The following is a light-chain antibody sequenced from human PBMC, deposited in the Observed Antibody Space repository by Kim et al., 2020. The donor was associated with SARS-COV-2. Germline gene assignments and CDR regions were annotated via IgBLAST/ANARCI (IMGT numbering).Light chain of an antibody. CDR2: NNN. CDR3: QSYDISLSASV. CDR1: GSNIGADYD. Sequence: RVTISCTGSGSNIGADYDVHWYQQFPGAGPKLLIYNNNRRPSGVPDRFSGSKSGTSASLAITGLQADDEADYYCQSYDISLSASVFGGGTQLTVL. J-gene: IGLJ2*01. V-gene: IGLV1-40*01.